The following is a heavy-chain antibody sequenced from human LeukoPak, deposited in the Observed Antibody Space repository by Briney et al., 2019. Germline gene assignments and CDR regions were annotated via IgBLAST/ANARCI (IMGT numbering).Heavy chain of an antibody. CDR2: IYYSGSP. D-gene: IGHD4/OR15-4a*01. Sequence: PWETLSLTCTVSGASISNYHWSWIRQPPGKGLEWIGYIYYSGSPNYNPSLKSRVTISVDMSKNQFSLKLTSVTAADTAVYYCARHDYGRNYPRAYFDHWGQGTLVTVSS. CDR1: GASISNYH. V-gene: IGHV4-59*01. CDR3: ARHDYGRNYPRAYFDH. J-gene: IGHJ4*02.